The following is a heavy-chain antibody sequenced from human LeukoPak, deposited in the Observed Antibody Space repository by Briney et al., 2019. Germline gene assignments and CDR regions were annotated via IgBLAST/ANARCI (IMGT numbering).Heavy chain of an antibody. CDR2: ISAYNGNT. CDR1: GYTFTSYG. D-gene: IGHD2-2*01. CDR3: ARLVGGSSSTSAFDP. J-gene: IGHJ5*02. Sequence: ASVKVSCKASGYTFTSYGISWVRQAPGQGLEWMGWISAYNGNTNYAHKLQGRVTMTTDTSTSTAYVELRSLTSDDTAVYYCARLVGGSSSTSAFDPWGQGTLVTVSS. V-gene: IGHV1-18*01.